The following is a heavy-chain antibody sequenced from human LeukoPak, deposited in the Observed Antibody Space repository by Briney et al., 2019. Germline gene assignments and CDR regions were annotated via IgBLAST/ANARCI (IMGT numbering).Heavy chain of an antibody. Sequence: GGSLRLSCAASGFTFSSYSMNWVRQAPGKGLEWVSYISSSSSTIYYADSVKGRFTISRDNAKNSLYLQMNSLRAEDTAVYYCAKGGRGYYGSGRHVWFDPWGQGTLVTVSS. V-gene: IGHV3-48*04. J-gene: IGHJ5*02. D-gene: IGHD3-10*01. CDR3: AKGGRGYYGSGRHVWFDP. CDR2: ISSSSSTI. CDR1: GFTFSSYS.